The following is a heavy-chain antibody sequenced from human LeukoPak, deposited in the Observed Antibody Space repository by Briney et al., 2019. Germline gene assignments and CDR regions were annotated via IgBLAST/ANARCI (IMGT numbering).Heavy chain of an antibody. D-gene: IGHD3-3*01. CDR3: ARCRDYNFWSGSAVDY. J-gene: IGHJ4*02. CDR2: ISYDGRNT. V-gene: IGHV3-30*04. Sequence: GRSLRLSCAASGFTFSSYAMHLVRQAPGKGLEWVAVISYDGRNTDYADSVKGRFTISRDNSKNALYLQMNSLRAEDTAVYYCARCRDYNFWSGSAVDYWGQGTLVTVSS. CDR1: GFTFSSYA.